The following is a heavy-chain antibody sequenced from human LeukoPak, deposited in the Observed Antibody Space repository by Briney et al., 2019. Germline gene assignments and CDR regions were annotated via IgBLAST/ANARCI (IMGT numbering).Heavy chain of an antibody. Sequence: GASVKVSCKASGYTFTSYGISWVRQAPGQGLEWMGWISAYNGNTNYAQKLLGRVTMTTDTSTSTAYMELRSLRSDDTAVYYCARVGVVATIGDAFDIWGQGTMVTVSS. CDR1: GYTFTSYG. CDR2: ISAYNGNT. J-gene: IGHJ3*02. V-gene: IGHV1-18*01. CDR3: ARVGVVATIGDAFDI. D-gene: IGHD5-12*01.